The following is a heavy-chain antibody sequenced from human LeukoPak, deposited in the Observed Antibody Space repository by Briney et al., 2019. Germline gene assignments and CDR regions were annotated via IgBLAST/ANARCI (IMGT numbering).Heavy chain of an antibody. Sequence: SHTLSLTCAISGDSVSSNGAAWSWLRQSPSIDLKWLGRTYYRSKWYNDYAVSVKIRITINPDTSKKQFSLQFNSVTPEDTAVYYCARVAAAAGYYGMDVWGQGTTVTASS. CDR1: GDSVSSNGAA. CDR3: ARVAAAAGYYGMDV. V-gene: IGHV6-1*01. J-gene: IGHJ6*02. CDR2: TYYRSKWYN. D-gene: IGHD6-13*01.